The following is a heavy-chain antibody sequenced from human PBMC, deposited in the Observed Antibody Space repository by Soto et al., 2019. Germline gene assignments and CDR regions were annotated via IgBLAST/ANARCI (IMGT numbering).Heavy chain of an antibody. Sequence: PGESLKISCKGSGYSFTSYWIGWVRQMPGKGLEWMGIIYPGDSDTRYSPSFQGQVTISADKSISTAYLQWSSLKASDTAMYYCARHVTYDSSGYYYGLDYWGQGTLVTVSS. J-gene: IGHJ4*02. CDR2: IYPGDSDT. CDR3: ARHVTYDSSGYYYGLDY. V-gene: IGHV5-51*01. D-gene: IGHD3-22*01. CDR1: GYSFTSYW.